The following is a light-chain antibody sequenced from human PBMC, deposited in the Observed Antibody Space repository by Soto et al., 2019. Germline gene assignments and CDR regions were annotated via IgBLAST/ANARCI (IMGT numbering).Light chain of an antibody. CDR1: SSDVGGYNY. CDR3: SSYTTANTYV. V-gene: IGLV2-14*01. Sequence: QSVLTQPASVSGSPGQSITISCTGTSSDVGGYNYVYWYQQRPGKAPKLMIYEVSNRPSGVSNRFSGSKSGNTASLTISGLQAEDEADYYCSSYTTANTYVFGTGTKVTVL. J-gene: IGLJ1*01. CDR2: EVS.